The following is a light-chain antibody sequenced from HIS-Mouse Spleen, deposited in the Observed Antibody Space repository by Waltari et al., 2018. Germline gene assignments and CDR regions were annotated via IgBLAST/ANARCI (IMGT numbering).Light chain of an antibody. Sequence: DMVLTLSPDALAVSLGERATINCKSSQSVLYSSNNKNYLAWYQQKPGQPPKLLIYWASTRESGVPDRFSGSGSGTDFTLTISSLQAEDVAVYYCQQYYSTPYTFGQGTKLEIK. V-gene: IGKV4-1*01. CDR3: QQYYSTPYT. J-gene: IGKJ2*01. CDR2: WAS. CDR1: QSVLYSSNNKNY.